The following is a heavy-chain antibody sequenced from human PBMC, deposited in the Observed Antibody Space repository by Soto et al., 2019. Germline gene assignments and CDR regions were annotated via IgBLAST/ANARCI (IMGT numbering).Heavy chain of an antibody. CDR3: GKDMGYQRGHGLDV. J-gene: IGHJ6*02. CDR1: GLTFNSYA. Sequence: EVQLLESGGGLVQPGGSLRLSCVASGLTFNSYAMTWVRQAPGKGMEWVSNTTGHGDSTYYTDSVKGRFTISRDNSKNTLYLQMHSLSAEDAAVYYWGKDMGYQRGHGLDVWCQGPTVTVSS. V-gene: IGHV3-23*01. CDR2: TTGHGDST. D-gene: IGHD2-2*01.